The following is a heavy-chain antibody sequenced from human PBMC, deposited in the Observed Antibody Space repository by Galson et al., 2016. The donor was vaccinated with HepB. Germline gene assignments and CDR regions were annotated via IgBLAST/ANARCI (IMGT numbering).Heavy chain of an antibody. CDR3: ARAGSGAEFDH. V-gene: IGHV1-2*04. CDR1: GYTFTGYY. J-gene: IGHJ4*02. D-gene: IGHD3-10*01. CDR2: INPKSGGP. Sequence: SVKVSCKASGYTFTGYYMHWVRQAPGQGLEWMGWINPKSGGPNYAQNFQGWVTMTGDTSISTAYMELSRLRSDNTAVYYCARAGSGAEFDHWGQGTLVTVSS.